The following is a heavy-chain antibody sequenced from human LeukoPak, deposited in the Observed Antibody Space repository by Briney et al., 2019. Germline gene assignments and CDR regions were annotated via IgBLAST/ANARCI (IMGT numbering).Heavy chain of an antibody. D-gene: IGHD4-17*01. CDR1: GFTFSSYS. CDR2: ISSSSSTI. J-gene: IGHJ3*02. V-gene: IGHV3-48*01. CDR3: ARDSVTRGDFDI. Sequence: GGSLRLSCAASGFTFSSYSMNWGRQAPGKGLEWDSYISSSSSTIYYADSVKGRFTISRDNAKNSLYLQMNSLRAEDTAVYYCARDSVTRGDFDIWGQGTMVTVSS.